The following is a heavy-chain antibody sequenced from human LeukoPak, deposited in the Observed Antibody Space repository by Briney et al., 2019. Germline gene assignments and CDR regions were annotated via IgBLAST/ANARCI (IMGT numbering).Heavy chain of an antibody. D-gene: IGHD3-16*02. CDR2: ISAYNGNT. Sequence: GASVKVSCKASGYTFTSYGISWVRQAPGQGLEWMGWISAYNGNTNYAQKLQGRVTMTTDTSTSTACMELRSLRSDDTAVYYCARTGSGDYVWGSYRHLDYWGQGTLVTVSS. CDR1: GYTFTSYG. V-gene: IGHV1-18*01. CDR3: ARTGSGDYVWGSYRHLDY. J-gene: IGHJ4*02.